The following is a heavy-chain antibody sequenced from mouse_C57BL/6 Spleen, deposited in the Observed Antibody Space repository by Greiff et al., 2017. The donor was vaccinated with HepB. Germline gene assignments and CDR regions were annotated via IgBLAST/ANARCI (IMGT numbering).Heavy chain of an antibody. CDR3: ARDYGSSPYAMDD. D-gene: IGHD1-1*01. Sequence: VQLQQPGAELVKPGASVKLSCKASGYTFTSYWMHWVKQRPEQGLEWIGRIHPNSGSTNYNEKFKSKATLTVDKSSSTAYLQLSSLTSEDSAVYYCARDYGSSPYAMDDWGQGTSVTVSS. J-gene: IGHJ4*01. CDR2: IHPNSGST. CDR1: GYTFTSYW. V-gene: IGHV1-64*01.